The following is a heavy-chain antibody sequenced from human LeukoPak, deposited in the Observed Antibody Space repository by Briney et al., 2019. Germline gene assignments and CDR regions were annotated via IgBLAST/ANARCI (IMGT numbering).Heavy chain of an antibody. J-gene: IGHJ6*03. CDR1: GGSISSGDYY. CDR3: ARAPEYQLLSGDYYMDV. V-gene: IGHV4-30-4*08. Sequence: SSQTLSLTCTVSGGSISSGDYYWSWIRQPPGKGLEWIGYIYYSGSTYYNPSLKSRVTISVDTSKNQFSLKLSSVTAADTAVYYCARAPEYQLLSGDYYMDVWGKGTTVTVSS. CDR2: IYYSGST. D-gene: IGHD2-2*01.